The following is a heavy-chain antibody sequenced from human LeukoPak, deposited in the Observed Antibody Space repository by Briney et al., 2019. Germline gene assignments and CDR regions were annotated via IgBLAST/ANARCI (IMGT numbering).Heavy chain of an antibody. Sequence: GASVKVSCKASGYTFTGYYMHWVRQAPGQGLEWMGWINPNSGGTNYAQKFQGRVTMTRDTSISTAYMELSRLRSGDTAVYYCARDMKYYGSGSYYSRPYYFDYWGQGTLVTVSS. CDR1: GYTFTGYY. CDR2: INPNSGGT. D-gene: IGHD3-10*01. V-gene: IGHV1-2*02. J-gene: IGHJ4*02. CDR3: ARDMKYYGSGSYYSRPYYFDY.